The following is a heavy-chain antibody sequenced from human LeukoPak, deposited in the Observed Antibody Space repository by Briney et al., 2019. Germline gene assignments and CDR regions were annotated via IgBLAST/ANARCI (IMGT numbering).Heavy chain of an antibody. J-gene: IGHJ4*02. CDR3: ARASSSRTEYYFDY. CDR2: IYSDNT. Sequence: GSLRLSCAASGFTFSNYAMDWVRQAPGKGLEWVSFIYSDNTHYSDSVKGRFTISRDNSKNTLYLQMNSLRAEDTAVYYCARASSSRTEYYFDYWGQGTLVTVSS. D-gene: IGHD6-6*01. CDR1: GFTFSNYA. V-gene: IGHV3-66*01.